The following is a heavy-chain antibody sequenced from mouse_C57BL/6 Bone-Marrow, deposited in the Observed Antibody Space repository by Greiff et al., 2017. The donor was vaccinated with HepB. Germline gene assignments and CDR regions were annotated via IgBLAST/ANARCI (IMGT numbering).Heavy chain of an antibody. Sequence: EVQRVESEGGLVQPGSSMKLSCTASGFTFSDYYMAWVRQVPEKGLEWVANINYDGSSTYYLDSLKSRFIISRDNAKNILYLQMSSLKSEDTATYYCARGDYGSSYPYFDYWRQGTTLTVSA. CDR1: GFTFSDYY. CDR3: ARGDYGSSYPYFDY. D-gene: IGHD1-1*01. V-gene: IGHV5-16*01. J-gene: IGHJ2*01. CDR2: INYDGSST.